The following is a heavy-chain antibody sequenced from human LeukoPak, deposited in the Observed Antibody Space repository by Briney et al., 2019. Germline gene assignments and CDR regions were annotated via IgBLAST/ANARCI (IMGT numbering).Heavy chain of an antibody. V-gene: IGHV1-18*04. CDR3: ARDPRIVATADYYYYYGMDV. D-gene: IGHD5-12*01. CDR2: ISAYNGNT. J-gene: IGHJ6*04. Sequence: ASVKVSCKASGYTFTSYGISWVRQAPGQGLEWMGWISAYNGNTNYAQKLQGTVTMTTDTSTSTAYMELRSLRSDDTAVYYCARDPRIVATADYYYYYGMDVWGKGTTVTVSS. CDR1: GYTFTSYG.